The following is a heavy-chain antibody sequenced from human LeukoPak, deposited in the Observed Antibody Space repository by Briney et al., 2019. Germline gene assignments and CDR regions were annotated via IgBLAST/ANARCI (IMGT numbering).Heavy chain of an antibody. D-gene: IGHD3-16*01. J-gene: IGHJ4*02. CDR1: GGSFSGYY. Sequence: KPSETLSLTCAVYGGSFSGYYWSWIRQPPGKGLEWIGEINHSGSTNYNPSLKSRVTISVDTSKNQFSLKLSSVTAADTAVYYCAREEGLGGLIDYWGQGTLVTVSS. V-gene: IGHV4-34*01. CDR3: AREEGLGGLIDY. CDR2: INHSGST.